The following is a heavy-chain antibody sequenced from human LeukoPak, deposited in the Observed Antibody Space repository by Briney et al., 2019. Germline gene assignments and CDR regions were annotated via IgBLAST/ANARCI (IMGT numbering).Heavy chain of an antibody. D-gene: IGHD4-11*01. Sequence: GGSLRLSCAASGFTFSSYAMSWVRQAPGKGLKWVATINQDGSDKYYVDSVRGRFTISRDNAKNSLYLQTKSLRAEDTAVYYCARGYSRFDYWGQGTLVTVSS. CDR1: GFTFSSYA. J-gene: IGHJ4*02. CDR3: ARGYSRFDY. V-gene: IGHV3-7*04. CDR2: INQDGSDK.